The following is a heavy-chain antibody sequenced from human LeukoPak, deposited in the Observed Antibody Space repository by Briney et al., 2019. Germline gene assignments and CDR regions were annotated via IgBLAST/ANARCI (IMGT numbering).Heavy chain of an antibody. Sequence: SVNVSCKASGGTFKSCAITWVRQAPGQGLEWMGQIIPMFGTAEYAQRFQGRVTIVADKSTTTVHMELSSLRSEDTAVYYCARGLDPFAHNPFDIWGQGTMVTVSS. CDR3: ARGLDPFAHNPFDI. CDR1: GGTFKSCA. V-gene: IGHV1-69*06. CDR2: IIPMFGTA. D-gene: IGHD3/OR15-3a*01. J-gene: IGHJ3*02.